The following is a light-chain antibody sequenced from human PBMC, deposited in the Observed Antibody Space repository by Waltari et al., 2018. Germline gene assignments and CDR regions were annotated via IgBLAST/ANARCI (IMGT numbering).Light chain of an antibody. CDR2: DAS. Sequence: EIVLTQSPPTLPSSPGERATLPCRASQSVSNYLAWYQQSPGQAPRVLIYDASRRATGLPTRVRGSGSGTDFTLTISSLQPEDSAVYYCQQRVHWPMYTFGQGTKLEIK. V-gene: IGKV3-11*01. J-gene: IGKJ2*01. CDR1: QSVSNY. CDR3: QQRVHWPMYT.